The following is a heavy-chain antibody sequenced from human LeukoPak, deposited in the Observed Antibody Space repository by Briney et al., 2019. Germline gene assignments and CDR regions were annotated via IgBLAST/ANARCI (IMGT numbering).Heavy chain of an antibody. Sequence: GGSLRLSCAASGFAFSDYWMSWVRQAPGKGLEWVANINEDGSKKHYLDSVEGRFTISRDNSKNTLYLQMNSLRAEDTAVYYCAKDAGNSGYYFDYWGQGTLVTVSS. D-gene: IGHD4-23*01. CDR2: INEDGSKK. CDR3: AKDAGNSGYYFDY. J-gene: IGHJ4*02. CDR1: GFAFSDYW. V-gene: IGHV3-7*01.